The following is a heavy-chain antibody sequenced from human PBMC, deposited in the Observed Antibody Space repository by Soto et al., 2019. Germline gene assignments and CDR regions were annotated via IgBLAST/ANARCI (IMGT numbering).Heavy chain of an antibody. J-gene: IGHJ5*02. D-gene: IGHD2-2*01. Sequence: GGSLRISCAASGLTVSSNYMAWVRQAPGTGLEGVSVIYRGGNTYHADSVQGRFSISRDNSKNTVDLEMDGLRTKETAVYYGASVGYCSSTSCPTPWGQGTLVNVSS. V-gene: IGHV3-53*01. CDR1: GLTVSSNY. CDR3: ASVGYCSSTSCPTP. CDR2: IYRGGNT.